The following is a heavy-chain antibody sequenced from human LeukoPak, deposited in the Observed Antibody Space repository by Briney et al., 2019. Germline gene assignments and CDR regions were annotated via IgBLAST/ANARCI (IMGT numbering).Heavy chain of an antibody. Sequence: GGSLRLSWAASGLTFSSYAMSWVRQAPGKGLEWVSAISGSGGSTYYADSVKGRFTISRDNSKNTLYLQMNSLRAEDTAVYYCAKFGAAGKRTPLGYWGQGTLVTVSS. J-gene: IGHJ4*02. CDR2: ISGSGGST. D-gene: IGHD6-13*01. CDR3: AKFGAAGKRTPLGY. CDR1: GLTFSSYA. V-gene: IGHV3-23*01.